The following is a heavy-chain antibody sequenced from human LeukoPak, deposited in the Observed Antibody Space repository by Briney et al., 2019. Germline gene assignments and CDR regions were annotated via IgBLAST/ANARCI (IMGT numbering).Heavy chain of an antibody. CDR1: GDSISTYY. V-gene: IGHV4-59*12. CDR2: IYYSGST. CDR3: ARETPTYGSGSYYNGPYGMDV. J-gene: IGHJ6*02. Sequence: SETLSLTCNVSGDSISTYYWSWIRQPPGKGLDWIGHIYYSGSTDYNPSLMSRVTISVDTSKNQFSLRLSSVTAADTAVYYCARETPTYGSGSYYNGPYGMDVWGQGTTVTVSS. D-gene: IGHD3-10*01.